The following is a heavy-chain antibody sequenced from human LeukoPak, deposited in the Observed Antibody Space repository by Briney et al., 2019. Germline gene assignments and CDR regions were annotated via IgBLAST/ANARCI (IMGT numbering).Heavy chain of an antibody. V-gene: IGHV4-34*01. CDR1: GGSFSGYY. CDR3: ARLADPFDY. J-gene: IGHJ4*02. Sequence: PSETLSLTCAVYGGSFSGYYWSWIRQPPGKGLEWIGSIYYSGSTYYNPSLKSRVTISVDTSKNQFSLKLSSVTAADTAVYYCARLADPFDYWGQGTLVTVSS. CDR2: IYYSGST.